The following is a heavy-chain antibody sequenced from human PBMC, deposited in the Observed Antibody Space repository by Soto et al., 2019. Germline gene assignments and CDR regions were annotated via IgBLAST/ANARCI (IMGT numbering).Heavy chain of an antibody. CDR2: IHYSGRT. Sequence: PSETLSLTCTVSGGSISSGDYYWSWIRQPPGKGLEWIGYIHYSGRTYYNPSLKSRVTISVDTSKNQFSLKLSSVTAADTAVYYCARDHSDYDFWSGYYRSYYYYGMDVWGQGTTVT. V-gene: IGHV4-30-4*01. CDR1: GGSISSGDYY. D-gene: IGHD3-3*01. J-gene: IGHJ6*02. CDR3: ARDHSDYDFWSGYYRSYYYYGMDV.